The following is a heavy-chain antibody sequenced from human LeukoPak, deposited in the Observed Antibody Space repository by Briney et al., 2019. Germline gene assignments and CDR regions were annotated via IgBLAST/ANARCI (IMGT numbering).Heavy chain of an antibody. CDR3: AKDWSLGYGCLDY. CDR1: GFTFSKLG. V-gene: IGHV3-33*06. Sequence: LAGGSLRLSCAASGFTFSKLGMHWVRQTPGKGLEWVALVWNDGSKNYYADSVKGRFTISRDNSKDTLYLLLNSLRAEDTAVYYCAKDWSLGYGCLDYWGQGTLVTVSS. D-gene: IGHD5-12*01. CDR2: VWNDGSKN. J-gene: IGHJ4*02.